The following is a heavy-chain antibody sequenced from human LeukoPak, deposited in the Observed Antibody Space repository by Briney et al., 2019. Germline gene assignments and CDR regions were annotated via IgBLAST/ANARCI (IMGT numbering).Heavy chain of an antibody. CDR1: GFSLSTSGLG. Sequence: SGPTLVKPTQTLTLTCTFSGFSLSTSGLGVGWIRQPPGKALEWLALIYWDDDMRYSPSLKSRLTITKDTSKNQVVLTMTNMDPVDTATYYCAHSLGYCSGGSCPNWLDPWGQGTLVTVSS. D-gene: IGHD2-15*01. J-gene: IGHJ5*02. CDR3: AHSLGYCSGGSCPNWLDP. CDR2: IYWDDDM. V-gene: IGHV2-5*02.